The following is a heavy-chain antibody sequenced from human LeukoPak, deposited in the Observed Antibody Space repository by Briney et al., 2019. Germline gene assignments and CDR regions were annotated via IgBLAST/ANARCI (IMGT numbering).Heavy chain of an antibody. D-gene: IGHD1-26*01. Sequence: GRSLRLSCTASGFTFGDYAMTWVRQAPGKGLEWVGFIRSKAYGGTTEYAASVKGRFTISRDDSKSIAYLQMNSLKTEDTAVYYCTRGSGSYEFDYWGQGTLVTVSS. CDR2: IRSKAYGGTT. V-gene: IGHV3-49*04. CDR1: GFTFGDYA. J-gene: IGHJ4*02. CDR3: TRGSGSYEFDY.